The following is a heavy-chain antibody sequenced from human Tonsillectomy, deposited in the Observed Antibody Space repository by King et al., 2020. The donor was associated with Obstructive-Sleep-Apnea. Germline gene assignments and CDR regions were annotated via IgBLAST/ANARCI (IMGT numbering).Heavy chain of an antibody. CDR2: IKQDGIEK. J-gene: IGHJ4*02. CDR1: GFTFSSYW. V-gene: IGHV3-7*03. D-gene: IGHD4-17*01. CDR3: ARDLAYGDYVGCFDQ. Sequence: VQLVESGGGLVQPGGSLRLSCAASGFTFSSYWMSWVRQAPGKGLEWVANIKQDGIEKYYVDPVKGRFTISRDNAKSSLYLQMNSLRAEDTAIYYCARDLAYGDYVGCFDQWGQGTLVTVSS.